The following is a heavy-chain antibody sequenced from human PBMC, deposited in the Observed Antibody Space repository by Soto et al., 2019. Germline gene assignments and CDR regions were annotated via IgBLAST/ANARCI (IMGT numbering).Heavy chain of an antibody. CDR2: INHSGST. D-gene: IGHD2-8*01. J-gene: IGHJ6*02. V-gene: IGHV4-34*01. CDR1: GGSFSGYY. CDR3: ASEEVSQWFNKVYCGMDV. Sequence: SETLSLTCAVYGGSFSGYYWSWIRQPPGKGLEWIGEINHSGSTNYNPSLKSRVTISVDTSKNQFSLKLSSVTAADTAVFYRASEEVSQWFNKVYCGMDVWGQGTPVTVSS.